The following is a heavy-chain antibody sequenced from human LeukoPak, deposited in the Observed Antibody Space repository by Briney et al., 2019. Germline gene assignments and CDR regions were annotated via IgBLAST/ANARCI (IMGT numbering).Heavy chain of an antibody. J-gene: IGHJ4*02. CDR1: GGSISSGGYY. Sequence: SETLSLTCTVSGGSISSGGYYWSWIRQHPGKGLEWIGYIYYSGSTYYNPSLKSRVTISVDTSKNQFSLKLSSVTAADTAVYYCARAGSHYYGSPFDYWGQGTLVTVSS. D-gene: IGHD3-10*01. V-gene: IGHV4-31*03. CDR3: ARAGSHYYGSPFDY. CDR2: IYYSGST.